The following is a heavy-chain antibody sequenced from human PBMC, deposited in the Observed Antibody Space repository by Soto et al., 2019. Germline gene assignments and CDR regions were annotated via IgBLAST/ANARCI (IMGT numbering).Heavy chain of an antibody. CDR3: AVYGYSYGWGYYYYYGMDV. CDR2: IIPIFGTA. CDR1: GGTFSSYA. V-gene: IGHV1-69*13. Sequence: SVKVSCKASGGTFSSYAISWVRQAPGQGLEWMGGIIPIFGTANYAQKFQGRVTITADESTSTAYMELSSLRSEDTAVYYCAVYGYSYGWGYYYYYGMDVWGQGTTVTVSS. J-gene: IGHJ6*02. D-gene: IGHD5-18*01.